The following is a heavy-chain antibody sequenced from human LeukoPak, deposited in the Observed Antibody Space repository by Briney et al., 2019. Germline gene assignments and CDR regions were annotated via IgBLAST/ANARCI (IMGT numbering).Heavy chain of an antibody. CDR2: ISAYNGNT. J-gene: IGHJ3*02. Sequence: ASVKVSCKASGYTFTSYGISWVRQAPGQGLEWMGWISAYNGNTNYAQKLQGRVTMTEDTSTDTAYMELSSLRSEDTAVYYCATSSIAARRGPPYDAFDIWGQGTMVTVSS. CDR3: ATSSIAARRGPPYDAFDI. V-gene: IGHV1-18*01. CDR1: GYTFTSYG. D-gene: IGHD6-6*01.